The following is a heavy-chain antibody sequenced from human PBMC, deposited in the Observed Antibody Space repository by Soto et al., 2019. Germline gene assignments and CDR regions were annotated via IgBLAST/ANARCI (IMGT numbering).Heavy chain of an antibody. J-gene: IGHJ4*02. Sequence: QVHLVESGGGVVQPGRSLRLSSEASGFTFNSYPIHWVRQAPGKGLEWVAVISYDGRNDYYGDSVRGRFTISRDNSKNTVYLQMNSLTLEDTAVYYCARDPYFDYWGQGTLVTVSS. CDR1: GFTFNSYP. CDR2: ISYDGRND. V-gene: IGHV3-30*04. CDR3: ARDPYFDY.